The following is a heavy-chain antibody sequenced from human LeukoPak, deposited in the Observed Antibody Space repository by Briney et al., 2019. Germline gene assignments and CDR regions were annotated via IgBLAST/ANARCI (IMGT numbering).Heavy chain of an antibody. Sequence: SGGSLRLSCAGIITDYGMSWVRRVPGKGLEWVAGINWAGSNTHYAEPVRGRFTISRDFAETSLYLQMTSLRAADTAFSYRLTDVSSNCYSFDQWGQGTLVTVSS. D-gene: IGHD6-13*01. J-gene: IGHJ4*02. CDR2: INWAGSNT. CDR1: ITDYG. V-gene: IGHV3-20*04. CDR3: LTDVSSNCYSFDQ.